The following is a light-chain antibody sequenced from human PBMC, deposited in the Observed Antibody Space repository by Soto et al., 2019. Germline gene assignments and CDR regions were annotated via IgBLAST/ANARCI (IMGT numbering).Light chain of an antibody. V-gene: IGKV1-5*01. Sequence: DIQMTQSPSTLSASVGDRVTITCRASQTISTWLAWYQQKPGKAPKLLIYDASTLHSGVPSRFSGSGSGTEFHLTISSLQPDDFASYYCQQYYSYSWTFGQGTTVEI. CDR3: QQYYSYSWT. J-gene: IGKJ1*01. CDR2: DAS. CDR1: QTISTW.